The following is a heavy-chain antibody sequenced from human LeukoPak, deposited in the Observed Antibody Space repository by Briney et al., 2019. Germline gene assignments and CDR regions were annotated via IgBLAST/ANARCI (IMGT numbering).Heavy chain of an antibody. CDR3: ARDRHVWGSYTIDY. J-gene: IGHJ4*02. CDR2: ISSSSYI. CDR1: GFTFSSYS. V-gene: IGHV3-21*01. D-gene: IGHD3-16*01. Sequence: PGGSLRLSCAASGFTFSSYSMNWVRQAPGKGLEWVSSISSSSYIYYADSVKGRFTISRDNAKNSLYLQMNSLRAEDTAVYYCARDRHVWGSYTIDYWGQGTLVTVSS.